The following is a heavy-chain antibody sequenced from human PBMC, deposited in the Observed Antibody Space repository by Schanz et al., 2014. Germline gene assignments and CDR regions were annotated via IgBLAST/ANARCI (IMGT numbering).Heavy chain of an antibody. Sequence: QEQLVQSGAEVRKPGASVKVSCKASGGTFSSFGINWVRQAPGQGLEWMGRIIPSLGLAKYEQKFQDKVTITADTSTTTAYMELSGLRSEDTAVYYCASSGAGYSSSWDFDYWGQGTLVTVSS. D-gene: IGHD6-13*01. CDR2: IIPSLGLA. J-gene: IGHJ4*02. CDR1: GGTFSSFG. CDR3: ASSGAGYSSSWDFDY. V-gene: IGHV1-69*04.